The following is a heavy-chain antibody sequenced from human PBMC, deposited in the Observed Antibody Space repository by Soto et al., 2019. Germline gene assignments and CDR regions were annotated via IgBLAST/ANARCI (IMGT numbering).Heavy chain of an antibody. CDR2: ISVYNGNT. J-gene: IGHJ5*02. CDR3: ARASIVPAANWFDP. Sequence: ASVKVSCKASGYTFTSYGIAWVRQAPGQGLEWMGWISVYNGNTDYAQKFQGRVTMTTDTSTSTAYMELRRLRSDDTAVYYCARASIVPAANWFDPWGQGTPVTVSS. D-gene: IGHD2-2*01. CDR1: GYTFTSYG. V-gene: IGHV1-18*01.